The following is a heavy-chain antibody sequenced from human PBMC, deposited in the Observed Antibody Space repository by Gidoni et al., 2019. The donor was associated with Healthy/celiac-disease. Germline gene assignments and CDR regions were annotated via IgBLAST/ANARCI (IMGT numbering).Heavy chain of an antibody. CDR3: AEDALGYCTGGVCYGTYYYYGMDV. CDR2: LSGSGGST. CDR1: GFTFSSYA. D-gene: IGHD2-8*02. J-gene: IGHJ6*02. Sequence: EVQLFESGGGLVQPVGPLRLSCDASGFTFSSYAMSWVRKDPGKGPEWVSALSGSGGSTYYADTRKGRLTISRDNSKNTLYLQMNSLRAEDTDVYYCAEDALGYCTGGVCYGTYYYYGMDVWGQGTTVTVSS. V-gene: IGHV3-23*01.